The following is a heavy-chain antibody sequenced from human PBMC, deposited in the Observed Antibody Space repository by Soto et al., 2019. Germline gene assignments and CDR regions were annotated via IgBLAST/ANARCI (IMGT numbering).Heavy chain of an antibody. V-gene: IGHV3-23*01. D-gene: IGHD3-10*01. J-gene: IGHJ4*02. Sequence: EVQLSGSGGGLVQPGGSLRLSCAASEFTFSSYAMSWVCQAPGKGLEWVSAISGSSTSTYYADSVKGRFTISRDNSKITLYLQMNSLRAEDAAVYYCAKDPSSGFAIENYFDYWGQGTLVTVSS. CDR1: EFTFSSYA. CDR3: AKDPSSGFAIENYFDY. CDR2: ISGSSTST.